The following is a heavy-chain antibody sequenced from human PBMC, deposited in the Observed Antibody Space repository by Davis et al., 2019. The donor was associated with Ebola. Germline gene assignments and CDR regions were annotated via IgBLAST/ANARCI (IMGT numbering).Heavy chain of an antibody. D-gene: IGHD6-19*01. V-gene: IGHV3-49*01. CDR1: GFTFSDYY. CDR2: IRSKAYGGTT. Sequence: GGSLRLSCAASGFTFSDYYMSWIRQAPGKGLEWVGFIRSKAYGGTTGYAASVKGRFTISRDGSKSIAYLQMNSLKTEDTAVYYCTSTGSGWYVGEFDYWGQGTLVTVSS. J-gene: IGHJ4*02. CDR3: TSTGSGWYVGEFDY.